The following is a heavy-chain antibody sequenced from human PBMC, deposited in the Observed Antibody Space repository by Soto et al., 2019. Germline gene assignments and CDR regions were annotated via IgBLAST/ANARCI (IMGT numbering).Heavy chain of an antibody. Sequence: SETLSLTCAVYGGSFSGYYWSWIRQPPGKGLEWIGEINHSGSTNYNPSLRSRVTISVDTSKNQFSLKLSSVTAADTAVYYCARRLGDGSGRTNWFDPWGQGTLVTVSS. CDR3: ARRLGDGSGRTNWFDP. J-gene: IGHJ5*02. CDR1: GGSFSGYY. D-gene: IGHD6-25*01. CDR2: INHSGST. V-gene: IGHV4-34*01.